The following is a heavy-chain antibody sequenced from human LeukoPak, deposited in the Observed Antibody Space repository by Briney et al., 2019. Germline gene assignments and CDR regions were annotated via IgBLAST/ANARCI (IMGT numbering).Heavy chain of an antibody. Sequence: GSLRLSCTASEFTFSSYAMSWVRQAPGKGLEWVSGIGNSGGGTYYADSVKGRFTISRDNSKNTLYLRMNSLRAEDTAVYYCAKNYYDSGTPFDYWGQGTLVTVSS. V-gene: IGHV3-23*01. D-gene: IGHD3-10*01. J-gene: IGHJ4*02. CDR1: EFTFSSYA. CDR2: IGNSGGGT. CDR3: AKNYYDSGTPFDY.